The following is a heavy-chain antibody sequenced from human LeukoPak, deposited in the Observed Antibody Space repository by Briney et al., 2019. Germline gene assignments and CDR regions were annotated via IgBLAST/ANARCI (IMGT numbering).Heavy chain of an antibody. CDR2: ISGSGGST. Sequence: GGSLRLSCAASGFTLSSYAMSWVRQAPGKGLEWVSAISGSGGSTYYADSVKGWFTISRDNSKNTLYLQMNSLRAEDTAVYYCAKERIMITFGGVIVGPLDCWGQGTLVTVSS. CDR3: AKERIMITFGGVIVGPLDC. D-gene: IGHD3-16*02. J-gene: IGHJ4*02. CDR1: GFTLSSYA. V-gene: IGHV3-23*01.